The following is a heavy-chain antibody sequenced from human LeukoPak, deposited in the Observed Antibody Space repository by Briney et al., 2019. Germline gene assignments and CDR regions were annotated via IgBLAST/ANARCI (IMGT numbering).Heavy chain of an antibody. CDR1: GFTFSDYY. J-gene: IGHJ4*02. V-gene: IGHV3-11*01. Sequence: GGSLRLSCAASGFTFSDYYMSWIRQAPGKGLEWVSYISSSGNSISYADSVKGRFTISRDNSKNTLYLQMNSLRAEDTAVYYCASRYSSGWYDYWGQGTLVTVSS. D-gene: IGHD6-19*01. CDR3: ASRYSSGWYDY. CDR2: ISSSGNSI.